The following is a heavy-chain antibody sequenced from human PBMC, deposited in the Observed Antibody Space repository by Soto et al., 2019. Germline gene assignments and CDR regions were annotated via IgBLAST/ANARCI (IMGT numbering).Heavy chain of an antibody. CDR1: GGSISSSSYY. CDR3: ARHGSSSTRNNQDY. V-gene: IGHV4-39*01. Sequence: PSETLSLTCTVSGGSISSSSYYWGWIRQPPGKGLEWIGSIYYSGSTYYNPSLKSRVTISVDTSKNQFSLKLSSVTAADTAVYYCARHGSSSTRNNQDYWGQGTLVTVSS. CDR2: IYYSGST. J-gene: IGHJ4*02. D-gene: IGHD2-2*01.